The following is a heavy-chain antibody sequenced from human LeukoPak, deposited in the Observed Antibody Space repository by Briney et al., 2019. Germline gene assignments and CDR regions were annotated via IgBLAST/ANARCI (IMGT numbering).Heavy chain of an antibody. CDR2: IWYDGSNK. Sequence: GGALRLSCAASGFTFSSYGMHWVRQAPGKGLEWVAVIWYDGSNKYYADSVKGRFTISRDNSKNTLYLQMNSLRAEDTAVYYCARESYDYVWGSYRYFDYGGQGTLVTVS. CDR1: GFTFSSYG. J-gene: IGHJ4*02. V-gene: IGHV3-33*01. CDR3: ARESYDYVWGSYRYFDY. D-gene: IGHD3-16*02.